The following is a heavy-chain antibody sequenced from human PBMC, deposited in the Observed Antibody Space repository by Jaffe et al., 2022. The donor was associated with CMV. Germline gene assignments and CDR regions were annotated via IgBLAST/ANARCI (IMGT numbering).Heavy chain of an antibody. CDR1: GGSFSGHY. CDR3: VRGLGRWLGFDP. V-gene: IGHV4-34*02. Sequence: QVHLQQWGAGLLKPSETLSLTCTVSGGSFSGHYWTWIRQPPGKGLEWIGEIHHSGGTKYKPSLRSRVIISADTSKSQVSLKLSSVTAADTAIYYCVRGLGRWLGFDPWGQGTLVTVSS. D-gene: IGHD6-19*01. CDR2: IHHSGGT. J-gene: IGHJ5*02.